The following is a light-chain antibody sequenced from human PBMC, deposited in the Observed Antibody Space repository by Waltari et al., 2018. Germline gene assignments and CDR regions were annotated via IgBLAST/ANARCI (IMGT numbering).Light chain of an antibody. CDR2: DTS. CDR1: QSVFNY. CDR3: QQGSILPLT. J-gene: IGKJ4*01. Sequence: VLTQSPATLSLSAGERATLPCRASQSVFNYLAWYQQKPGQAPRLLIYDTSKRATGIPARFSGSGSGTDFTLTISNLEAEDFALYYCQQGSILPLTFGGGTKVEIK. V-gene: IGKV3-11*01.